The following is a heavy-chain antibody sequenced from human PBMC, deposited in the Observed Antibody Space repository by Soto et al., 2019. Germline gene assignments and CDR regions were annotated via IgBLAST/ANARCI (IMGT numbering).Heavy chain of an antibody. CDR2: ISYDGSNK. CDR3: AKDHDELWFGELTYFDY. Sequence: VQLVESGGGVVQPGRSLRLSCAASGFTFSSYGMHWVRQAPGKGLEWVAVISYDGSNKYYADSVKGRFTISRDNSMNTLYLQMNSLRAEDTAVYYCAKDHDELWFGELTYFDYWGQGTLVTVSS. J-gene: IGHJ4*02. V-gene: IGHV3-30*18. CDR1: GFTFSSYG. D-gene: IGHD3-10*01.